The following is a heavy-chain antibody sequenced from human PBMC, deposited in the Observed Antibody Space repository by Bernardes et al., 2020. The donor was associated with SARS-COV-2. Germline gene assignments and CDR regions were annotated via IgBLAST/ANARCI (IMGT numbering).Heavy chain of an antibody. Sequence: SETLPLTCAVYGGSFSGYYWSWLRQPPGKGLEWIGEINHSGSTNYNQSLKSRVTISVDTSKNQFSLKLSSVTAADTAVYYCASFEQQGASGFDYWGQGTLVTVSS. CDR2: INHSGST. CDR1: GGSFSGYY. D-gene: IGHD6-13*01. CDR3: ASFEQQGASGFDY. V-gene: IGHV4-34*01. J-gene: IGHJ4*02.